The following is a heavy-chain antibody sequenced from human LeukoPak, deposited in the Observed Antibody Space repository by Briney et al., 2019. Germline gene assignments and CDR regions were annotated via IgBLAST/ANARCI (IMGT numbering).Heavy chain of an antibody. V-gene: IGHV3-30*18. CDR1: GFTFSSYG. Sequence: GGSLRLSCAASGFTFSSYGMHWVRQAPGKGLEWVAVISYDGSNKYYADSVKGRFTISRDNSKNTPYLQMNSLRAEDTAVYYCAKAGYSYGQRHYFDYWGQGTLVTVSS. CDR3: AKAGYSYGQRHYFDY. CDR2: ISYDGSNK. J-gene: IGHJ4*02. D-gene: IGHD5-18*01.